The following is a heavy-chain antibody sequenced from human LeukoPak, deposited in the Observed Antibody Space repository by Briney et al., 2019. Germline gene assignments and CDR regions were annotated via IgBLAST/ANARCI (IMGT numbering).Heavy chain of an antibody. CDR2: ISYDGSNK. D-gene: IGHD5-24*01. CDR3: AKDGWDGNNPAYYLGY. CDR1: GFTFSSYA. Sequence: GGSLRLSRAASGFTFSSYAMHWVRQAPGKGLEWVAVISYDGSNKYYADSVKGRFTISRDNSKNTLYLQMNSLRAEDTAVYYCAKDGWDGNNPAYYLGYWGQGPLVPASS. V-gene: IGHV3-30-3*01. J-gene: IGHJ4*02.